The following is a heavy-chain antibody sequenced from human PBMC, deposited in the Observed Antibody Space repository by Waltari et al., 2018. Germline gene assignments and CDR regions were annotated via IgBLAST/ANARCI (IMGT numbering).Heavy chain of an antibody. CDR3: ASKIVGATPEYFQH. CDR1: GYSISSGYY. Sequence: QVQLQESGPGLVKPSETLSLTCAVSGYSISSGYYWGWIRQPPGKGLEWIGSIYHSGSTDYNPSLKSRVTISVDTSKNQFSLKLSSVTAADTAVYYCASKIVGATPEYFQHWGQGTLVTVSS. CDR2: IYHSGST. D-gene: IGHD1-26*01. V-gene: IGHV4-38-2*01. J-gene: IGHJ1*01.